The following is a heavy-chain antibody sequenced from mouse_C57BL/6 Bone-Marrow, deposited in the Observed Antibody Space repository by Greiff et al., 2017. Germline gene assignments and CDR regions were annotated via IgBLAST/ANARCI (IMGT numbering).Heavy chain of an antibody. CDR3: TTYYYGSSFFDY. D-gene: IGHD1-1*01. CDR2: IDPENGDT. Sequence: VQLQQSGAELVRPGASVKLSCTASGFNIKDDYMHWVKQRPEQGLEWIGWIDPENGDTEYASKFQGKATITAATSSNTAYLQLSSLTSEDTAVYYCTTYYYGSSFFDYWGQGTTLTGSS. V-gene: IGHV14-4*01. J-gene: IGHJ2*01. CDR1: GFNIKDDY.